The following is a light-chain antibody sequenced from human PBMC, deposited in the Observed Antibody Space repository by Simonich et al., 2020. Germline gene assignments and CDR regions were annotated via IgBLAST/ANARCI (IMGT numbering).Light chain of an antibody. V-gene: IGKV2-30*02. J-gene: IGKJ5*01. Sequence: DVVMTQSPLSLPVTLGQPASISCRSSQSLVHSDGNTYLNWFQQRPGQSPRRLIYKVSNRDSGVPDRCSGRGSGTDFTLKISRVEAEDVGVYYCMQGTHWPITFGQGTRLEIK. CDR2: KVS. CDR1: QSLVHSDGNTY. CDR3: MQGTHWPIT.